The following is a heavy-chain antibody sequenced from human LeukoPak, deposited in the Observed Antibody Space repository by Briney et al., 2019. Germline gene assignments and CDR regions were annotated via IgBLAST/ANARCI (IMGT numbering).Heavy chain of an antibody. CDR2: IYYSGST. J-gene: IGHJ5*02. CDR1: GGSISSGGYY. V-gene: IGHV4-31*03. CDR3: ARVGGDFWSGYSNWFDP. Sequence: ASETLSLTCTVSGGSISSGGYYWSWIRQHPGKGLEWIGYIYYSGSTYYNPSLKSRVTISVDTSKNQFSLKLSSVTAADTAVYYCARVGGDFWSGYSNWFDPWGQGTLVTVSS. D-gene: IGHD3-3*01.